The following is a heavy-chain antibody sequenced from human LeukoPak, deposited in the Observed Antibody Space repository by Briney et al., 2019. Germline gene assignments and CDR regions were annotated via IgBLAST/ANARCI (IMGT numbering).Heavy chain of an antibody. V-gene: IGHV1-69*06. CDR1: EGIFRSYG. Sequence: SVTVSCKASEGIFRSYGITWVRQAPGQGLEWMGGIIPIFGTTNYAQRFQGRVTITADKSTNTAYMELRSLRSEDTAVYYCARETLAILGWFDPWGQGTLVTVSS. CDR3: ARETLAILGWFDP. CDR2: IIPIFGTT. D-gene: IGHD2-15*01. J-gene: IGHJ5*02.